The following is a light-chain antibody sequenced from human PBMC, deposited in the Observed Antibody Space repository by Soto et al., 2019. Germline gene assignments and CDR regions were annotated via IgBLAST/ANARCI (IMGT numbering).Light chain of an antibody. V-gene: IGKV3-11*01. CDR1: QSVSAY. CDR2: DAS. CDR3: QQYGSSGT. Sequence: EIVLTQSPATLSLSPGERATLSCRASQSVSAYLAWYQQKPDQAPRLLIYDASNRATGIPARFSGSGSGTDFTLTISRLEPEDFAVYYCQQYGSSGTFGQGTKVDI. J-gene: IGKJ1*01.